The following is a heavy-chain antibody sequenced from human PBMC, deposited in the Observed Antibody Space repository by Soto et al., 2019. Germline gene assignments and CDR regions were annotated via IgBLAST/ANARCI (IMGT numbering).Heavy chain of an antibody. CDR3: ARGGDSSGWYDARVFAPTHHYHYYGMDV. Sequence: ASVKVSCKASGYTFTGYYMHWVRQAPGQGLEWMGWINPNSGGTNYAQKFQGWVTMTRDTSISTAYMELSRLRSDDTAVYYCARGGDSSGWYDARVFAPTHHYHYYGMDVWGQGTAVTVSS. D-gene: IGHD6-19*01. J-gene: IGHJ6*02. CDR2: INPNSGGT. V-gene: IGHV1-2*04. CDR1: GYTFTGYY.